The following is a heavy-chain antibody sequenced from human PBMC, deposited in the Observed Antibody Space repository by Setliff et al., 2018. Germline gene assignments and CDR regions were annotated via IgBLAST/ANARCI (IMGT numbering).Heavy chain of an antibody. CDR1: GASISNYY. D-gene: IGHD2-2*01. V-gene: IGHV4-4*08. J-gene: IGHJ6*03. CDR2: IYSSGST. Sequence: KLPETLSLTCSVSGASISNYYWSWIRQPPGKGLEWIGYIYSSGSTNYNPSLKSRVAISRDTSTNQLSLELRSVTAADTAVYYCAREPTRTGGFYYLDVWGEGTTVTVSS. CDR3: AREPTRTGGFYYLDV.